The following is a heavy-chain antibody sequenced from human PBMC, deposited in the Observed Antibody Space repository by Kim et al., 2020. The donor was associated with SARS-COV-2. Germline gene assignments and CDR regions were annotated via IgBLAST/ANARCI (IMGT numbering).Heavy chain of an antibody. V-gene: IGHV7-4-1*02. CDR1: GYTFTSYA. J-gene: IGHJ4*02. Sequence: ASVKVSCKASGYTFTSYAMNWVRQAPGQGLEWMGWINTNTGNPTYAQGFTRRFVFSLDTSVSTSYLQISSLKAEDTAVYYCARDLRRITMVRPLLGYWGQGTLVTVSS. CDR3: ARDLRRITMVRPLLGY. D-gene: IGHD3-10*01. CDR2: INTNTGNP.